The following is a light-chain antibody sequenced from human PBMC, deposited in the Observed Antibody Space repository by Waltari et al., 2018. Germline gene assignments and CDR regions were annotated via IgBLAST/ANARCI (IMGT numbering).Light chain of an antibody. V-gene: IGKV1-5*03. CDR3: QQYNTYPLT. Sequence: DIQMTQSPSTLSASVGDRVTITCRASQYISSWLAWYQQKPGKAPKLLIHRASILESGVPSRFSGSESGTEFTLTISSLQPDDFATYYCQQYNTYPLTFGQGTRLEI. CDR2: RAS. CDR1: QYISSW. J-gene: IGKJ5*01.